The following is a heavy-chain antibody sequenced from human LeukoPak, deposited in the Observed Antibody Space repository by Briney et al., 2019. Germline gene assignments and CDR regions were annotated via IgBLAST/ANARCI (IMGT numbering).Heavy chain of an antibody. CDR2: INPNSGGT. Sequence: ASVKVSCKASGYTFTGYYMHWVRQAPGQRLEWMGRINPNSGGTNYAQKFQGRVTMTRDTSISTAYMELSRLRSDDTAVYYCARLRLLDRDYFDYWGQGTLVTVSS. CDR3: ARLRLLDRDYFDY. D-gene: IGHD3-22*01. J-gene: IGHJ4*02. V-gene: IGHV1-2*06. CDR1: GYTFTGYY.